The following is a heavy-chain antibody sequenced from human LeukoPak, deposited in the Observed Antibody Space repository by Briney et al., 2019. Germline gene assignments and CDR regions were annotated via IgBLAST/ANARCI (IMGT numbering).Heavy chain of an antibody. Sequence: GGSLRLSCTVSGFAFSRFWMSWVRQAPGKGLEWVANINEDGSEKCYVDSVKGRFTISRDNAKNSLYLQMNSLRAEDTAVYYCAKGGHLDYWGQGTLVTVSS. CDR2: INEDGSEK. V-gene: IGHV3-7*01. CDR1: GFAFSRFW. CDR3: AKGGHLDY. J-gene: IGHJ4*02.